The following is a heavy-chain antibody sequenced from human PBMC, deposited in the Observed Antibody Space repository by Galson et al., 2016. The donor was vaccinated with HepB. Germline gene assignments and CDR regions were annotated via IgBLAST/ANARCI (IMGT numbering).Heavy chain of an antibody. V-gene: IGHV3-9*01. CDR2: ISWNSGTT. Sequence: SLRLSCAASGFTFDEYAMHWVRQAPGKGLEWVSTISWNSGTTHYMDSVKSRFTTSRDNAKNSLYLQMDGLKTEDTALYYCAKDMSAGAAASGCFDCWGQGTLVTVSS. CDR3: AKDMSAGAAASGCFDC. J-gene: IGHJ4*02. CDR1: GFTFDEYA. D-gene: IGHD6-13*01.